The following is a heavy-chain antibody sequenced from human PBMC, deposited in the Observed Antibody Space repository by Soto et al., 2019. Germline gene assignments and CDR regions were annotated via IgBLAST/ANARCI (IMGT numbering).Heavy chain of an antibody. Sequence: QVQLQQSGPGLVKPSQTLSLTCTVSDASISTATFYWIRQLPGEALEWIGYIYYSGSAYYNSSLRSRATLSLDTSKSEFSLTLTSLTAADTAVYYCARGEAGVAGRIDYWGQGTLVTVSS. CDR1: DASISTATFY. CDR2: IYYSGSA. J-gene: IGHJ4*02. CDR3: ARGEAGVAGRIDY. V-gene: IGHV4-31*03. D-gene: IGHD6-19*01.